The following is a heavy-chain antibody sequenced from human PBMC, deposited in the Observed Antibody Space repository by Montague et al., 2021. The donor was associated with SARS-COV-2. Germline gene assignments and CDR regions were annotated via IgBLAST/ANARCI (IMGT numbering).Heavy chain of an antibody. CDR3: ARELRATGTDY. CDR2: IWYDGSDQ. J-gene: IGHJ4*02. V-gene: IGHV3-33*01. D-gene: IGHD3-16*01. CDR1: GFRFSDYA. Sequence: SLRLSCAAYGFRFSDYAMFWVRQAPGKGLEWVAVIWYDGSDQYYXDSVRGRFTISRDNSKNTLYLQMNSLRAEDTALYYCARELRATGTDYWGQGSLVTVSS.